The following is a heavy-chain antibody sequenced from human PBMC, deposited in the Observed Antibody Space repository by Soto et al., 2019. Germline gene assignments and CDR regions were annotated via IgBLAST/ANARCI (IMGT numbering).Heavy chain of an antibody. CDR1: GASIGRIRCH. CDR3: ARHGITGSYYDAFDI. J-gene: IGHJ3*02. CDR2: IKYSGTT. V-gene: IGHV4-39*01. D-gene: IGHD1-26*01. Sequence: SETLSLTCTVCGASIGRIRCHWGWICQAPGKGLEWIASIKYSGTTFYNPSLKSRVTLSVDTSKNQFALKLSSVTAAETAVYYCARHGITGSYYDAFDIWGKGTMVT.